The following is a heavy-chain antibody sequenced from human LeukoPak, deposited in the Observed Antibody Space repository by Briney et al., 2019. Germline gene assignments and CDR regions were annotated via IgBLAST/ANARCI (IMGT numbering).Heavy chain of an antibody. V-gene: IGHV3-23*01. D-gene: IGHD1-26*01. J-gene: IGHJ4*02. CDR3: AKEWELYYFDY. CDR1: GFTFSGYS. CDR2: ISGSGGST. Sequence: GGSLRLSCTASGFTFSGYSMNWIRQAPGKGLEWVSAISGSGGSTYYADSVKGRFTISRDNSKNTLYLQMNSLRAEDTAVYYCAKEWELYYFDYWGQGTLVTVSS.